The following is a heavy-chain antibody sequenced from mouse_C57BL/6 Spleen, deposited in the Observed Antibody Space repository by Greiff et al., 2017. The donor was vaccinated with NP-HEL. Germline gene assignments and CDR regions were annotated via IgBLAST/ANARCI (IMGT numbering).Heavy chain of an antibody. CDR2: IYPGDGDT. J-gene: IGHJ2*01. V-gene: IGHV1-82*01. CDR3: ARRGDYGSSLGYFDY. CDR1: GYAFSSSW. D-gene: IGHD1-1*01. Sequence: QVQLQQSGPELVKPGASVKISCKASGYAFSSSWMNWVKQRPGKGLEWIGRIYPGDGDTNYNGKFKGKATLTADKSSSTAYMQLSSLTSEDSAVYFCARRGDYGSSLGYFDYWGQGTTLTVSS.